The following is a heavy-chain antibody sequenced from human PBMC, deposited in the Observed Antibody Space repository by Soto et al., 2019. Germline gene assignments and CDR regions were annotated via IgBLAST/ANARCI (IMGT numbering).Heavy chain of an antibody. V-gene: IGHV4-59*02. CDR3: ARRTRSLGPFDY. D-gene: IGHD4-17*01. CDR1: GGSVNNYY. Sequence: QVQLQESGPGLVKPSETLSLTCSVSGGSVNNYYWNWIRQPPGKGLEWMGHMYFSGSTNYTPSLKSRVTMSVDTSKNQFSLQLRSVTSAATAVYYCARRTRSLGPFDYWGQGTLLTVSS. J-gene: IGHJ4*02. CDR2: MYFSGST.